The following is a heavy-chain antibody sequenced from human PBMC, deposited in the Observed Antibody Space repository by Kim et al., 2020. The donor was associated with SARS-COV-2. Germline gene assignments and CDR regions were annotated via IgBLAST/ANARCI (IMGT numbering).Heavy chain of an antibody. J-gene: IGHJ4*02. CDR3: ARVMFSNYYDSSGYPMHLDY. V-gene: IGHV4-34*01. D-gene: IGHD3-22*01. Sequence: RVTISVDTSKNQFSLKLSSVTAADTAVYYCARVMFSNYYDSSGYPMHLDYWGQGTLVTVSS.